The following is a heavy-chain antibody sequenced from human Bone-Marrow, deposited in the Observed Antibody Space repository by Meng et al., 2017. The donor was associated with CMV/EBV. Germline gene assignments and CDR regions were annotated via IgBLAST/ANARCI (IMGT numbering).Heavy chain of an antibody. CDR2: INPNSGGT. J-gene: IGHJ5*02. V-gene: IGHV1-2*02. CDR3: ARGPLYTIVLMVYAT. CDR1: GYTFTGYY. Sequence: ASVKVSCKASGYTFTGYYMHWVRQAPGQGLEWMGWINPNSGGTNYAQKFQGRVTMTRDTSISTAYMELSRLRSDDTAVYYCARGPLYTIVLMVYATWGQGTLVTVSS. D-gene: IGHD2-8*01.